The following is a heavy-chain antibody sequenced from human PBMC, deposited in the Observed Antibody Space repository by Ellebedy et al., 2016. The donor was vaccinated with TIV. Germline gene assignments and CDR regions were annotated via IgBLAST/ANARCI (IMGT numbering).Heavy chain of an antibody. CDR3: ATNFYDSGSPAH. CDR2: IRASNGNT. Sequence: AASVKVSCKASGYTFPSYVITWVRQAPGQGLEWMGWIRASNGNTHYSKKFQERVTMATDTSTRTAYMEMKSLRSDDTALYYCATNFYDSGSPAHWGQGTLVTVSS. D-gene: IGHD3-10*01. CDR1: GYTFPSYV. J-gene: IGHJ4*02. V-gene: IGHV1-18*01.